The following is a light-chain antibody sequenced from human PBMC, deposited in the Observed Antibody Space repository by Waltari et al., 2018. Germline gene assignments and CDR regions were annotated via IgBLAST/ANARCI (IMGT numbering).Light chain of an antibody. Sequence: DIQMTQSPSSVSASVGARVTINCRASQDIGSWLAWYQHKPGKAPKLLIYVATNLQSGVPSRFSGSGSGTDFTLTISGLQPDDFATYYCQQYNSYWTFGQGTKVEIK. CDR3: QQYNSYWT. CDR2: VAT. V-gene: IGKV1D-16*01. J-gene: IGKJ1*01. CDR1: QDIGSW.